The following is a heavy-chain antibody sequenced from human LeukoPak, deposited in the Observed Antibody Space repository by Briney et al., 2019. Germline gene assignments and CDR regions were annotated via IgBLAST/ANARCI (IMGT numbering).Heavy chain of an antibody. CDR3: AREDYVWGSYRGDAFDI. D-gene: IGHD3-16*02. CDR1: GFTFSSYS. CDR2: ISSSSSYI. Sequence: GGSLRLSCAASGFTFSSYSMNWVRQAPGKGLEWVSSISSSSSYIYYADSVKGRFTISRDNAKNSLYLQMNSLRAEDTAVYYCAREDYVWGSYRGDAFDIWGQGTMVTVSS. J-gene: IGHJ3*02. V-gene: IGHV3-21*01.